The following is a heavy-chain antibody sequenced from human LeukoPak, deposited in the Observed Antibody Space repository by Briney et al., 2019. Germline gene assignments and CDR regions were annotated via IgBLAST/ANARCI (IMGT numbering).Heavy chain of an antibody. V-gene: IGHV1-69*04. CDR2: IIPILGIA. CDR1: GGTFSSYA. CDR3: ARDMGDTAMVTDYYYYGMDV. Sequence: SVKVSCKASGGTFSSYAISWVRQAPGQGLEWMGRIIPILGIANCAQKFQGRVTITADKSTSTAYMELSSLRSEDTAVYYCARDMGDTAMVTDYYYYGMDVWGQGTTVTVSS. D-gene: IGHD5-18*01. J-gene: IGHJ6*02.